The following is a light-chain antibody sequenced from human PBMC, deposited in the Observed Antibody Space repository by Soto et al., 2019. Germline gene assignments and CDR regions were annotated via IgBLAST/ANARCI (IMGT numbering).Light chain of an antibody. CDR1: QSLLHITGETF. J-gene: IGKJ5*01. CDR2: EVS. CDR3: MQSTQLPPT. Sequence: DVAMTQTALSLSVTPGQPSSISFNSSQSLLHITGETFLFWYLQKPGQSPQLLIYEVSTRVSGVPDRFSGSGSGTDFTLEISRVETDDVGIYYCMQSTQLPPTFGQGTRLEIK. V-gene: IGKV2D-29*02.